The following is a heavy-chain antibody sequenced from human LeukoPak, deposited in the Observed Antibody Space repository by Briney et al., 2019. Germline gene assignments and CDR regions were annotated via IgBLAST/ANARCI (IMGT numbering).Heavy chain of an antibody. V-gene: IGHV4-39*07. J-gene: IGHJ6*03. Sequence: SETLSLTCAVSGGSISSSRYYWGWIRQPPGRGLEWIGSIYYSGSTYYNPSLKSRVTISLDTSKNQFSLKLSSVTAADTAVYYCARDHYNYYYMDVWGKGTTVTVSS. CDR1: GGSISSSRYY. CDR3: ARDHYNYYYMDV. CDR2: IYYSGST.